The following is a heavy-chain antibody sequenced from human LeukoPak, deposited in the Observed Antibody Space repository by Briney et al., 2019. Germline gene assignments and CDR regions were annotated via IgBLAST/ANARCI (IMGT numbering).Heavy chain of an antibody. CDR1: GFTFSNYA. CDR2: ISSDGDKQ. V-gene: IGHV3-30-3*01. Sequence: PGRSLRLSCAVSGFTFSNYAAHWVRQAPGEGLEWVAAISSDGDKQYYADSVKGRFTISRDNSKNSLYLQMNGLRTEDTAIYYCAKDRTNYYYYMDVWGKGTTVTVSS. J-gene: IGHJ6*03. CDR3: AKDRTNYYYYMDV.